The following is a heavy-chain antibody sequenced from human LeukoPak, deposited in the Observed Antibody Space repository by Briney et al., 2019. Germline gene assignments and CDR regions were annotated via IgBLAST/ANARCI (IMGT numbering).Heavy chain of an antibody. Sequence: GGSLRLSCAASGFTFSSYSMNWVRQAPGKGLEWVSSISSSSSYIYYADSVKGRFTISRDNAKNSLYLQMNSLRAEDTAVYYCARGMDVLLWFWEPDYWGQGTLVTVSS. CDR1: GFTFSSYS. J-gene: IGHJ4*02. V-gene: IGHV3-21*01. D-gene: IGHD3-10*01. CDR3: ARGMDVLLWFWEPDY. CDR2: ISSSSSYI.